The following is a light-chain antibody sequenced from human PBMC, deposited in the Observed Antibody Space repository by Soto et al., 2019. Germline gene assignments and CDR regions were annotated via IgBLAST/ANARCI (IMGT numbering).Light chain of an antibody. Sequence: QSALTQPPSVSGAPGQRVTISYTGSSSNIGAGYDVHWYQQLPGTAPKLLIYGNSNRPSGVPDRFSGSKSGTSASLAITGLQAEDEADYYCQSYDSSLNGHVVFGGGTKLTVL. CDR3: QSYDSSLNGHVV. CDR1: SSNIGAGYD. CDR2: GNS. V-gene: IGLV1-40*01. J-gene: IGLJ2*01.